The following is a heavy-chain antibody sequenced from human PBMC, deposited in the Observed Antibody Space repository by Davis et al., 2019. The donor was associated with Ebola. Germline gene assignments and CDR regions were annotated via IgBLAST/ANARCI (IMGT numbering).Heavy chain of an antibody. CDR3: ARDRVCSGATCYAYFDF. V-gene: IGHV1-2*04. J-gene: IGHJ4*02. CDR1: GYTFTGYY. D-gene: IGHD2-15*01. Sequence: AASVQVSCKASGYTFTGYYIHWVRQAPGQGLEWMGSINPNSGDTKYSQKFQGWVTMTRDTPISTAYRELNKLTSDDTAVYYCARDRVCSGATCYAYFDFWGQGTLVTVSS. CDR2: INPNSGDT.